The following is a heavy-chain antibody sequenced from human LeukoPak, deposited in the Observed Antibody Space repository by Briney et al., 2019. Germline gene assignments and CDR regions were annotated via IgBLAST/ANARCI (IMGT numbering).Heavy chain of an antibody. J-gene: IGHJ6*03. CDR3: ARHGAAAAGYYYYYYMDV. CDR2: INHSRST. Sequence: SETLSLTCAVYGGSFSGYYWSWIRQPPGKGLEWIGEINHSRSTNYNPSLKSRVTISVDTSKNQFSLKLSSVTAADTAVYYCARHGAAAAGYYYYYYMDVWGKGTTVTVSS. D-gene: IGHD6-13*01. V-gene: IGHV4-34*01. CDR1: GGSFSGYY.